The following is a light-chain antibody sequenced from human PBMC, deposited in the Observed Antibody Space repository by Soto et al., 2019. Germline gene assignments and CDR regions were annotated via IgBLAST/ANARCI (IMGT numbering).Light chain of an antibody. CDR1: QEISGY. V-gene: IGKV1-9*01. CDR2: GVS. Sequence: IHLTQSPSSLSASVGDRVTLTCRASQEISGYLAWYQQTPGKAPKLLIYGVSTLQDGVSSRFSGRGSGTHFSLTISSLQPEDFATYYCQHLHWAFGPGT. CDR3: QHLHWA. J-gene: IGKJ1*01.